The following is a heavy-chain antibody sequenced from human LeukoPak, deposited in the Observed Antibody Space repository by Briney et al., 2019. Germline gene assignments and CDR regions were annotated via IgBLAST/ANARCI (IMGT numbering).Heavy chain of an antibody. CDR2: INPNSGGT. J-gene: IGHJ4*02. CDR1: GYTFTGYY. D-gene: IGHD4-17*01. Sequence: ASVKVSCKASGYTFTGYYMHWVRQAPGQGLEWMGRINPNSGGTNYAQKFQGRVTMTRDTSISTAYMGLSRLRPDDTAVYYCARDTLTTVTTSWGQGTLVTVSS. V-gene: IGHV1-2*06. CDR3: ARDTLTTVTTS.